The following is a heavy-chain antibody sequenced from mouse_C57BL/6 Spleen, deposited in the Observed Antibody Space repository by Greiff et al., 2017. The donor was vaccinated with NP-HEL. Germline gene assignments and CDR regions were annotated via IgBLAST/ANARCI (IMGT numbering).Heavy chain of an antibody. D-gene: IGHD2-4*01. CDR1: GYTFTSYW. CDR3: ASRIFYDYVFDY. V-gene: IGHV1-52*01. J-gene: IGHJ2*01. Sequence: QVQLQQPGAELVRPGSSVKLSCKASGYTFTSYWMHWVTQRPIQGLEWIGNIDPSDSETHYNQKFKDKATLTVDKSSSTAYMQLSSLTSEDSAVYYCASRIFYDYVFDYWGQGTTLTVSS. CDR2: IDPSDSET.